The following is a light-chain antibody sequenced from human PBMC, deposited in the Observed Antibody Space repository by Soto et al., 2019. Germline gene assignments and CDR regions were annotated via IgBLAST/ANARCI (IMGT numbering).Light chain of an antibody. J-gene: IGKJ1*01. Sequence: EIVLTQSPATLSLSPGEIANLSCWASQSVSSYLAWYQHTPGQAPRLLIYGASSRATGIPDRFSGSGSGTDFTLTISRLEPEDFAVYYCQQYGSSPVTFGQGTKVDIK. CDR1: QSVSSY. CDR2: GAS. V-gene: IGKV3-20*01. CDR3: QQYGSSPVT.